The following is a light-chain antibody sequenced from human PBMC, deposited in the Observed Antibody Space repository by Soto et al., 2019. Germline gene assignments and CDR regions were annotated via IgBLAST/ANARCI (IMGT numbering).Light chain of an antibody. CDR2: KAS. CDR3: QQYIDYFT. CDR1: QSLNSW. Sequence: DIQMTQSPSTLSASIGDRVTITCRASQSLNSWLAWYQQKPGKAPKLLIYKASNLESGVPSRFSGSGSGTEFTLTISSQQPDDYATYYCQQYIDYFTFGGGTTVEIK. J-gene: IGKJ4*01. V-gene: IGKV1-5*03.